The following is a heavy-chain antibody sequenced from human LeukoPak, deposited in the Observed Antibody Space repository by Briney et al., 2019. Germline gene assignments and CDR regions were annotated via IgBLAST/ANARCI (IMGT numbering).Heavy chain of an antibody. D-gene: IGHD2/OR15-2a*01. CDR1: GYPFTSYD. V-gene: IGHV1-8*01. CDR2: MNSNSGDT. Sequence: GASVKVSCEASGYPFTSYDLNWVRRATGQRLEWMGWMNSNSGDTAYAPKFQGRVTMTRNTSISTAYMELSSLRPEDTAVYYCARLPGYFGASWGQGTLVTVSS. CDR3: ARLPGYFGAS. J-gene: IGHJ5*02.